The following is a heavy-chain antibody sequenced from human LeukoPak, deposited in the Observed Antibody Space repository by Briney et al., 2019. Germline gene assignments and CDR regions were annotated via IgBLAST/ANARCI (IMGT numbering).Heavy chain of an antibody. D-gene: IGHD5-12*01. J-gene: IGHJ6*04. CDR2: IDHSGST. CDR1: DGSFSGYY. CDR3: ARWIGHGMDV. V-gene: IGHV4-34*01. Sequence: SETLSLTCAVHDGSFSGYYWSWIRQPPGKGLEWIGEIDHSGSTNYNPALKSRVTISVDMSKIQFSLKVNSVTAADTAVYYCARWIGHGMDVWGKGTTVTVSP.